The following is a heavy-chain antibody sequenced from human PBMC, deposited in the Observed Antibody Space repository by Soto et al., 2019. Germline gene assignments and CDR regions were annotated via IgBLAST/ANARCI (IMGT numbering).Heavy chain of an antibody. CDR3: AHFVRTFDV. V-gene: IGHV2-5*02. CDR1: GFSLSTYGVG. D-gene: IGHD3-10*02. Sequence: QITLKESGPTLVKPTQTLTLTCTFSGFSLSTYGVGVVWIRQPPGKALEWLAIIYWDHDQYFSPSLKDRLTSSTDTATNQVVLTLTSMDPVDTSTYFCAHFVRTFDVWGHGTVVTVSS. CDR2: IYWDHDQ. J-gene: IGHJ3*01.